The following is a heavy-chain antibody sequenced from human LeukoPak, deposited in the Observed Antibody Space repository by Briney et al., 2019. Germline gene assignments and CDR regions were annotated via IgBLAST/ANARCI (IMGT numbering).Heavy chain of an antibody. V-gene: IGHV3-23*01. Sequence: GGSLRLSCAASNFIFSEYAMDWIRQAPGKGLEWVAAIGASGSNTYYAASVEGRFTISRDNSKETVYLQMDSLRADDTAVYFCAKSPYYESSGDAFEIRGQGTLVSVSS. CDR3: AKSPYYESSGDAFEI. D-gene: IGHD3-22*01. CDR1: NFIFSEYA. J-gene: IGHJ3*02. CDR2: IGASGSNT.